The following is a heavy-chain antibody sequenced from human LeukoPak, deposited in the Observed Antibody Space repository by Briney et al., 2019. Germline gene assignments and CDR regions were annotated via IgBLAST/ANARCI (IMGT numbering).Heavy chain of an antibody. Sequence: GGSLRLSCAASGFTFSSYNMNWVRQPPGKGLEWVSYVSSSSSTRYYADSVKGGFTISRDTAKNSLYLQMNSLRADDTAVYYCARDDSSLAGAFDILGQGTMVTVSS. CDR1: GFTFSSYN. D-gene: IGHD3-22*01. J-gene: IGHJ3*02. CDR2: VSSSSSTR. CDR3: ARDDSSLAGAFDI. V-gene: IGHV3-48*04.